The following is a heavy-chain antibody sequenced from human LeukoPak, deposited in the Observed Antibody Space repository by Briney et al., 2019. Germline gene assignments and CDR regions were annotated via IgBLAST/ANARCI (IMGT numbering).Heavy chain of an antibody. J-gene: IGHJ5*02. CDR2: INPGGSSI. CDR1: GFTFSSYW. CDR3: AKDYGSGSYAFDP. V-gene: IGHV3-74*01. D-gene: IGHD3-10*01. Sequence: GGSLRLSCAASGFTFSSYWMHWVRQVPGKGLVWVARINPGGSSITYADSVKGRFTISRDNAKNTLYLQMNSLRAEDTAVYYCAKDYGSGSYAFDPWGQGTLVTVSS.